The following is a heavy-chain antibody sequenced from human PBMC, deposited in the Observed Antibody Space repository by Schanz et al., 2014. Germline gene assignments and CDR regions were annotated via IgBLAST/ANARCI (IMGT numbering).Heavy chain of an antibody. J-gene: IGHJ6*02. D-gene: IGHD3-3*01. CDR1: GYTFTDYY. V-gene: IGHV1-2*06. CDR3: ASDFWSGYSHYYYGLDV. CDR2: INPNSGDT. Sequence: QVQLVQSGAEMKKPGASVQVSCKASGYTFTDYYIHWVRQAPGQGLQWMGRINPNSGDTNFAQKFQGRVTMTRDTSITTAFMELSRLRSDDSAVYYCASDFWSGYSHYYYGLDVWGQGTTVTVSS.